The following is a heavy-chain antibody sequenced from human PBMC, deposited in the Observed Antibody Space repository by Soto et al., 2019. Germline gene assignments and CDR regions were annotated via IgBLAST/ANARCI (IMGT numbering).Heavy chain of an antibody. J-gene: IGHJ4*02. CDR1: GYTFTNYG. D-gene: IGHD6-19*01. CDR2: ISAYNGNT. Sequence: ASVKVSCKAPGYTFTNYGISWVRQAPGQGLEWMGWISAYNGNTKYSQKFQGRVTITRDTSASTAYMELSSLRSEDTAVYYCARDWQWLDLDYWGQGTLVTVSS. CDR3: ARDWQWLDLDY. V-gene: IGHV1-18*01.